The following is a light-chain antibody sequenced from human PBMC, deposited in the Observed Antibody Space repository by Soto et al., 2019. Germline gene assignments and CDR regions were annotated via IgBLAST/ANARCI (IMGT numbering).Light chain of an antibody. V-gene: IGLV3-1*01. J-gene: IGLJ3*02. Sequence: SYELTQTPSVSVSPGQTATITCSGHELGERHVSWYQQKAGQSPVLVLYQDTRRPSGIPERFSGSNSGNTVTLTIRETQSLDEADYYCQAWDRNAWVFGGGTKLTVL. CDR1: ELGERH. CDR2: QDT. CDR3: QAWDRNAWV.